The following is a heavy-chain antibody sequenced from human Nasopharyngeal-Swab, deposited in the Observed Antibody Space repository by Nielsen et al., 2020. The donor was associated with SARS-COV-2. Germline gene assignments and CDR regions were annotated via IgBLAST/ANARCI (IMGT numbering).Heavy chain of an antibody. CDR1: GGSISSYY. V-gene: IGHV4-59*12. J-gene: IGHJ4*02. D-gene: IGHD3-22*01. Sequence: SETLSVTCTVSGGSISSYYWTWIRQPPGKGLEWIGYVYYTGRIKTNQSPMSRVTMSVDTSKNWFSLDLKSVTAADTAVYYCARGRRGYYDSSGEDFDYWGQGTLVAVSS. CDR2: VYYTGRI. CDR3: ARGRRGYYDSSGEDFDY.